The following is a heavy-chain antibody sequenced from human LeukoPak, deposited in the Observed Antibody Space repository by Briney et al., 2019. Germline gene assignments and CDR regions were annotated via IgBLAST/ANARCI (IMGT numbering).Heavy chain of an antibody. D-gene: IGHD4-17*01. J-gene: IGHJ4*02. Sequence: GGSLRLSCAPSGFTFSSYAMSWVRQAPGEGLGWVSAISGSVGSTSYADSVKGRFTISRDNSKNTLYLQMNSLRAEDTAVYYCAKDEPEVTTWGDWGQGTLVTVS. CDR3: AKDEPEVTTWGD. CDR1: GFTFSSYA. CDR2: ISGSVGST. V-gene: IGHV3-23*01.